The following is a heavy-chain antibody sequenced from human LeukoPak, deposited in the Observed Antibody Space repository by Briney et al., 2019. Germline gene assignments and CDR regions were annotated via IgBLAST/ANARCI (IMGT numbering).Heavy chain of an antibody. CDR1: GGTFSSYA. CDR2: IIPIFGTA. CDR3: ARSGIGYCSGTSCRQFYFDY. Sequence: SVKVSCKASGGTFSSYAISWVRQAPGQGLEWMGGIIPIFGTANYAQKFQGRVTITADESTSTAYMELSSLRSEDTAVYYCARSGIGYCSGTSCRQFYFDYWGQGTLVAVSS. D-gene: IGHD2-2*03. J-gene: IGHJ4*02. V-gene: IGHV1-69*13.